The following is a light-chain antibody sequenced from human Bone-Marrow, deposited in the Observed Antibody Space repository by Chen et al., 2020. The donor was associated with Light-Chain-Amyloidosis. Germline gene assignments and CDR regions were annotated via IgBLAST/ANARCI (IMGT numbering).Light chain of an antibody. CDR2: YDS. V-gene: IGLV3-21*04. J-gene: IGLJ1*01. Sequence: SYVPTQPPSVSVAPGKTARITCGGKNIGSKSVQWYQQKPGQAPVLVIYYDSDRPSGIPEQFSGSNSGNTATLTISRVEAGDEADYYCQVWDSSSDHYVFGTGTKVTVL. CDR1: NIGSKS. CDR3: QVWDSSSDHYV.